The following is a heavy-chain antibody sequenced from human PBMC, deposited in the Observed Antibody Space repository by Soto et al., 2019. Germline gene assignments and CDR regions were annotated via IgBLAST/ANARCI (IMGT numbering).Heavy chain of an antibody. V-gene: IGHV3-23*01. CDR3: AKDHGSSSWYRIDY. Sequence: EVKLLESGGGLVQPGGSLRLSCAASGFTFSSYAMSWVRQAPGKGLEWVSAISGSGGSTYYADSVKGRFTISRDNSKNTLYLQMNSLRAEDTAVYYCAKDHGSSSWYRIDYWGQGTLVTVSS. CDR2: ISGSGGST. CDR1: GFTFSSYA. D-gene: IGHD6-13*01. J-gene: IGHJ4*02.